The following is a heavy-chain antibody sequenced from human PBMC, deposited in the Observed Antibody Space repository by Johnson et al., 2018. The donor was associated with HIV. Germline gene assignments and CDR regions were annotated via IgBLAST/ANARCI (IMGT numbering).Heavy chain of an antibody. Sequence: VQLVESGGGLVQPGGSLRLSCAASGFTFSSYWMHWVRQAPGKGLVWVSRINSDGSSTSYAASVKGRFTISRDNAKNSLYLQMNSLRAEDTALYYCAKATTWGEPPGIWGQGTMVTVSS. CDR1: GFTFSSYW. J-gene: IGHJ3*02. CDR3: AKATTWGEPPGI. D-gene: IGHD3-16*01. CDR2: INSDGSST. V-gene: IGHV3-74*01.